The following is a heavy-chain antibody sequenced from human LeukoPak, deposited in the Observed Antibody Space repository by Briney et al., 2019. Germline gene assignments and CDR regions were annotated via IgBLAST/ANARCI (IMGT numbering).Heavy chain of an antibody. Sequence: KPGGSLRLSCAASGFTFSDYYMSWIRQAPGKGLEWISYISSSGTTAYYAGSVKGRFTISRDNAENSLYLQMNSLRAEDTAVYYCARAGGIYYYYYMDVWGKGTTVTVSS. J-gene: IGHJ6*03. CDR1: GFTFSDYY. D-gene: IGHD1-14*01. CDR2: ISSSGTTA. CDR3: ARAGGIYYYYYMDV. V-gene: IGHV3-11*04.